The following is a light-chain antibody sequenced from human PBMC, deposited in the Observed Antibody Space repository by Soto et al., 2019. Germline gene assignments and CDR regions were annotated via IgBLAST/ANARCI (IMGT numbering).Light chain of an antibody. V-gene: IGLV4-69*02. J-gene: IGLJ2*01. CDR2: LNSDGSH. Sequence: QLVLTQSPSASASLGASVKLTCTLSSGHSNYAIAWHQQQSEKGPRYLMKLNSDGSHSKGDGIPDRFSGSSSGAERYLTIYSLQSEDEADYYCQTWGSGIVVFGGGTKLTVL. CDR1: SGHSNYA. CDR3: QTWGSGIVV.